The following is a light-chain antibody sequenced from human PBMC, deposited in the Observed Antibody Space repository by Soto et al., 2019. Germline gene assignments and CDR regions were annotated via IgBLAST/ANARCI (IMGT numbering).Light chain of an antibody. CDR3: QHFGGSSYT. CDR1: QSVNSNY. CDR2: GAS. Sequence: DIVLTQYPGTLSLSPGETATLSCRASQSVNSNYLAWYQQKPGQAPRLLIYGASARATGIPDRFSGSGSGTDFTLAISRLEPEDFAVYYCQHFGGSSYTFGQGTKLEIK. V-gene: IGKV3-20*01. J-gene: IGKJ2*01.